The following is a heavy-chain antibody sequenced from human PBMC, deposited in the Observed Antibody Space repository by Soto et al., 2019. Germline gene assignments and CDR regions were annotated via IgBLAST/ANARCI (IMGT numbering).Heavy chain of an antibody. CDR2: ISSNGGST. Sequence: HPGGSLRLSCSASGFTFSSYAMHWVRQAPGKGLEYVSAISSNGGSTYYADSVKGRFTISRDNSKNTLYLQMSSLRAEDTAVYYCVPPIAVVIHYYGMDVWGQGTTVTVSS. CDR1: GFTFSSYA. J-gene: IGHJ6*02. V-gene: IGHV3-64D*06. CDR3: VPPIAVVIHYYGMDV. D-gene: IGHD3-22*01.